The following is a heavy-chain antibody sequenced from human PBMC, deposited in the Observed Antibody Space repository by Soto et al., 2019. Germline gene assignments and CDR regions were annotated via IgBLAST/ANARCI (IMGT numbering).Heavy chain of an antibody. CDR3: AREETAWPLAYGLDV. CDR1: GFTFSSYS. V-gene: IGHV3-21*01. J-gene: IGHJ6*02. CDR2: IGTRSDI. D-gene: IGHD2-21*02. Sequence: WWSLRLSCAASGFTFSSYSMHWFRQAPGKGLEWVSSIGTRSDIYYADSVKGRFTISRDNAKNSLSLQMNSMTAEDTAVYYCAREETAWPLAYGLDVWGQGTTVTVS.